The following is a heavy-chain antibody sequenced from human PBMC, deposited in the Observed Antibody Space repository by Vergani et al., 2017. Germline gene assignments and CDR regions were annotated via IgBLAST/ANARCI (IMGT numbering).Heavy chain of an antibody. D-gene: IGHD2-8*01. Sequence: QLQLQESGSGLVKPSQTLSLTCAVSGGSISSGGYSWSWIRQPPGKGLEWIGYIYHSGSTYYDPSLKSRVTISVDRSKNQFSRKLSSVTAADTAVYSCARGGRNNVLMVYAIYFDYWGQGTLVTVSS. CDR3: ARGGRNNVLMVYAIYFDY. V-gene: IGHV4-30-2*01. CDR1: GGSISSGGYS. CDR2: IYHSGST. J-gene: IGHJ4*02.